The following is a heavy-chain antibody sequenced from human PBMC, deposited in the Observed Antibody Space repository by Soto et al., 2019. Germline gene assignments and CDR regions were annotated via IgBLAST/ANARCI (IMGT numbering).Heavy chain of an antibody. D-gene: IGHD1-1*01. CDR2: LIPIFGTA. V-gene: IGHV1-69*06. J-gene: IGHJ3*02. Sequence: ASVRVSCKASGVTFSSYAISWVRPAPGQGLEWRGGLIPIFGTANYAQKFQGRVTITADKSTSTAYMELSSLRSEDTAVYYCARGLLTTGTTFQPFDAFDISGQGTILTVSS. CDR1: GVTFSSYA. CDR3: ARGLLTTGTTFQPFDAFDI.